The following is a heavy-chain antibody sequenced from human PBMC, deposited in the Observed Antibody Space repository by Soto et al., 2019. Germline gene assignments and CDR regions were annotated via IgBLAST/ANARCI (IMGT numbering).Heavy chain of an antibody. CDR2: IKQDGSEK. CDR1: GFTCSSYW. V-gene: IGHV3-7*03. Sequence: GGSLRLSCAASGFTCSSYWMSWVRQAPGKGLEWVANIKQDGSEKYYVDSVKGRFTISRDNAKNSLYLQINSLRAEDTGVYSCARRRSIVVVPGAIVWAIWGQGSMVTVSS. J-gene: IGHJ3*02. D-gene: IGHD2-2*02. CDR3: ARRRSIVVVPGAIVWAI.